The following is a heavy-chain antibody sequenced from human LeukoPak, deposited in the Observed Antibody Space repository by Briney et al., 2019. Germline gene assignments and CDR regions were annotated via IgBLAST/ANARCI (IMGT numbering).Heavy chain of an antibody. Sequence: PSETLSLTCTVSGGSIRGYYWSWIRQPPGKGLEWIAYINYSGSTNYNPSLKSRVAMSVDTSKNQLSLKFSSVTAADTAVYYCASYSSSLEYFHPWGQGTLVTVSS. CDR3: ASYSSSLEYFHP. J-gene: IGHJ1*01. CDR1: GGSIRGYY. V-gene: IGHV4-59*01. D-gene: IGHD6-13*01. CDR2: INYSGST.